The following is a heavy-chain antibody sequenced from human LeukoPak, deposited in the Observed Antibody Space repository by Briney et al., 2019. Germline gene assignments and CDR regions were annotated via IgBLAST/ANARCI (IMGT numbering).Heavy chain of an antibody. CDR3: ARGWGYCSGGSCSRPPSYYYYYMDV. CDR2: INHSGST. CDR1: GGSFSGYY. J-gene: IGHJ6*03. V-gene: IGHV4-34*01. D-gene: IGHD2-15*01. Sequence: SETLSLTCAVYGGSFSGYYWSWIRQPPGKGLEWIGEINHSGSTNYNPSLKSRVTISVDTSKNQFSLKLSSVTAADTAVYYCARGWGYCSGGSCSRPPSYYYYYMDVWGKGTTVTVSS.